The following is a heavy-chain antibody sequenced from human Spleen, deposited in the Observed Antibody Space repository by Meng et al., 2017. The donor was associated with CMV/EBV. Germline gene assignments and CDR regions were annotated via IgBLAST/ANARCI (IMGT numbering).Heavy chain of an antibody. Sequence: GGSLRLSCAASGFIFSSYAMHWVRQAPGKGLEWVALISYDGTNKYYADSVKGRFTISRDNAKNSLYLQMNSLRAEDTAVYYCARGGDCSSTSCPTDYWGQGTLVTVSS. CDR3: ARGGDCSSTSCPTDY. CDR2: ISYDGTNK. D-gene: IGHD2-2*01. V-gene: IGHV3-30-3*01. CDR1: GFIFSSYA. J-gene: IGHJ4*02.